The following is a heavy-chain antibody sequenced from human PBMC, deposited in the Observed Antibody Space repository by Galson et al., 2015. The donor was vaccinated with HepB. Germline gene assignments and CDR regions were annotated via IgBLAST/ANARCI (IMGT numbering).Heavy chain of an antibody. D-gene: IGHD2-8*01. CDR1: GFTFSSYA. CDR3: ARDRDIVLIFYAMNY. Sequence: SLRLSCAASGFTFSSYAMHWVRQAPGKGLEWVAVISYDGSNKYYADSVKGRFTISRDNSKNTLYLQMNSLRAEDTAVYYCARDRDIVLIFYAMNYWGQGTLVTVSS. CDR2: ISYDGSNK. J-gene: IGHJ4*02. V-gene: IGHV3-30-3*01.